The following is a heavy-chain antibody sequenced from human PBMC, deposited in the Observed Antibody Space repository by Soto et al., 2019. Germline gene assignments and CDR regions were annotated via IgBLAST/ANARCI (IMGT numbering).Heavy chain of an antibody. J-gene: IGHJ4*02. Sequence: QVQLVQSGAEVKKPGSSVKVSCKASGGTFSSYAISWVRQSPGQGLEWMGGIIPIFGTANYAQKFQGRVTINADESTSTAYMGLSSLRAEDTAVYYCARGYCSGGSCYQQYFDYWGKGTLVTVSS. CDR2: IIPIFGTA. CDR1: GGTFSSYA. CDR3: ARGYCSGGSCYQQYFDY. D-gene: IGHD2-15*01. V-gene: IGHV1-69*01.